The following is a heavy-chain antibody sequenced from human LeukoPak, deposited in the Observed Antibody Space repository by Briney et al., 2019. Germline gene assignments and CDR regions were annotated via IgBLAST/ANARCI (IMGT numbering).Heavy chain of an antibody. V-gene: IGHV1-69*05. D-gene: IGHD3-3*01. J-gene: IGHJ5*02. Sequence: GASVKVSCKASGGTFSSYAISWVRQAPGQGLEWMGGIIPIFGTAHYAQKFQGRVTIPTDESSSTPYMELNSLRYEGPAVYFFARVVPRYDLWSGSLNRFETWGQGALVTVSS. CDR2: IIPIFGTA. CDR1: GGTFSSYA. CDR3: ARVVPRYDLWSGSLNRFET.